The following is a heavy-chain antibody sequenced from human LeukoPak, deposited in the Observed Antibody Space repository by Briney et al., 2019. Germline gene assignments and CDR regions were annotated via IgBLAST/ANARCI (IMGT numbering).Heavy chain of an antibody. D-gene: IGHD2-2*01. CDR3: ARSGKDIVVVPAARSSYYYYYYMDV. J-gene: IGHJ6*03. CDR1: GGTFSSYA. V-gene: IGHV1-69*05. Sequence: SVKVSCKASGGTFSSYAISWVRQAPGQGLEWMGRIIPIFGTANYAQKFQGRVAITTDESTSTAYMELSSLRSEDTAVYYCARSGKDIVVVPAARSSYYYYYYMDVWGKGTTVTVSS. CDR2: IIPIFGTA.